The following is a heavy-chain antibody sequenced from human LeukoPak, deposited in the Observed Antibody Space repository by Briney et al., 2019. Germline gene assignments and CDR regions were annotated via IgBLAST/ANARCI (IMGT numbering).Heavy chain of an antibody. CDR2: IHPRDGST. V-gene: IGHV1-46*01. Sequence: ASVKVSCTASGYTFTSNYIHWVRQAPGQGLEWMGMIHPRDGSTSYAQKFQGRVTVTRDTSTSTVHMELSGLRSEDTAVYYRARDQEGFDYWGQGTLVTVSS. CDR3: ARDQEGFDY. CDR1: GYTFTSNY. J-gene: IGHJ4*02.